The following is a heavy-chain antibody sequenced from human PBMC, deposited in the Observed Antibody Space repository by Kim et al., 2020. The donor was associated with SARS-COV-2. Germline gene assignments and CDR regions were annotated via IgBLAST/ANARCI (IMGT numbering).Heavy chain of an antibody. D-gene: IGHD2-2*01. CDR1: GFTFSSYS. V-gene: IGHV3-21*01. CDR3: ARRRQSTNWWIDY. CDR2: ISGSSSYI. Sequence: GGSLRLSCAASGFTFSSYSMNWVRQAPGKGLEWVSSISGSSSYIYYVDSLKGRFTISRDNAKNSLYLQMNSLRAEDTAVYYCARRRQSTNWWIDYWGQGTLVTVSS. J-gene: IGHJ4*02.